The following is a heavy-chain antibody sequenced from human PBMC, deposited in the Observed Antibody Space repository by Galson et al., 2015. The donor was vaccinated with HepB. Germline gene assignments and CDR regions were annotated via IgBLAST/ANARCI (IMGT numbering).Heavy chain of an antibody. CDR3: ARRDVQLLLSLDP. Sequence: QSGAEVKKPGESLRISCKASGYRFTSHWISWVRQMPGKGLEWIGRIDPADSYTKYSPSFQGHVTISADKSISTAYLQWSSLKASDTAMYYCARRDVQLLLSLDPWGQGTPVTVSS. J-gene: IGHJ5*02. CDR1: GYRFTSHW. V-gene: IGHV5-10-1*01. CDR2: IDPADSYT. D-gene: IGHD3-3*01.